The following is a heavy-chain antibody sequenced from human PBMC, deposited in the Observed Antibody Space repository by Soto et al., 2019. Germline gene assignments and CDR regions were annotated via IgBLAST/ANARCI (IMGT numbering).Heavy chain of an antibody. J-gene: IGHJ4*02. Sequence: QVQLMQSGAEVKKPGASVTISCKASGYTFTSYYIHWVRQAPRQGLEWMAIINPSGGSTNYAQKFQGRVTGTRDTSTSTVNMELSSLSSEDTAVYSCARDLTAADYWGQGTLVTVSS. CDR2: INPSGGST. D-gene: IGHD2-21*02. CDR3: ARDLTAADY. CDR1: GYTFTSYY. V-gene: IGHV1-46*01.